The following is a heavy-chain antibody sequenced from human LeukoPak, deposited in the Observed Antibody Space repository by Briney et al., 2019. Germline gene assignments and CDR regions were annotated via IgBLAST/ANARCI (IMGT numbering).Heavy chain of an antibody. CDR3: ARDYIAYDPLDY. J-gene: IGHJ4*02. CDR2: ISSRSSSI. D-gene: IGHD3-3*01. CDR1: GFTFSSYW. V-gene: IGHV3-21*01. Sequence: GGSLRLSCEASGFTFSSYWMSWVRQAPGKGLEWVSSISSRSSSIYYADSVKGRFTISRDNAKSSLYLQMNSLRAEDTAVYWCARDYIAYDPLDYWGQGTLVTVSS.